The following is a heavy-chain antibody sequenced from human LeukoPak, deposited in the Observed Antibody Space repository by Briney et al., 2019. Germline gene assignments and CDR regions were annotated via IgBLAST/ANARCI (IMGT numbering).Heavy chain of an antibody. CDR2: MKLDGSEE. V-gene: IGHV3-7*01. Sequence: GGSLRLSCAASGFTFRSYWISWVRQAPGKGLEWVSNMKLDGSEEYYVGSVKGRFTISRDNAKNSLYLQMNSLRVDDTAVYYCARWARYCSSGSCYSWFDPWGQGTLVTVSS. J-gene: IGHJ5*02. CDR1: GFTFRSYW. CDR3: ARWARYCSSGSCYSWFDP. D-gene: IGHD2-15*01.